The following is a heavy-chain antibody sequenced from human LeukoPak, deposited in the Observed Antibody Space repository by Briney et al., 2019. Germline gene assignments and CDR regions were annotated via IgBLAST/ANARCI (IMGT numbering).Heavy chain of an antibody. V-gene: IGHV4-4*02. D-gene: IGHD2-15*01. J-gene: IGHJ4*02. CDR2: IHHSGTT. Sequence: SGTLSLTCAVSGGSISSGNWWSWVRQSPGRGLEWIGEIHHSGTTNYNPSLKSRVTISVDKSKNEFSLKLNSVTAADTAVYYCARAFLVGYSPEEYFFDYWGQGTLATVSS. CDR3: ARAFLVGYSPEEYFFDY. CDR1: GGSISSGNW.